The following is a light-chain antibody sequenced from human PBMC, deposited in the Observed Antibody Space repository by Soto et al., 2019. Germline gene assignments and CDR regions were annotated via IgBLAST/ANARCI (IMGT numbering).Light chain of an antibody. Sequence: EIVMTQSPATLSVSPGDGANLACRASQSVGSNLAWYQQKPGQAPRLLIYGASTRVTGIPARFSGSGSGTEFTLTISSLQSEDFAVYHCQQYYNWWTFGQGTKVDIK. CDR3: QQYYNWWT. CDR1: QSVGSN. CDR2: GAS. V-gene: IGKV3-15*01. J-gene: IGKJ1*01.